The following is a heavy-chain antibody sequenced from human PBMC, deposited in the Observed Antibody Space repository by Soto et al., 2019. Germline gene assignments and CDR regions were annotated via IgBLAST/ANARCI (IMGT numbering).Heavy chain of an antibody. D-gene: IGHD2-2*01. V-gene: IGHV3-23*01. CDR1: GFTFSSYA. CDR3: AKTVRNTLYQLLFGY. CDR2: ISGSGGST. Sequence: GGSLRLSCAASGFTFSSYAMSWVRQAPGKGLEWVSAISGSGGSTYYADSVKGRFTISRDNSKNTLYLQMNSLRAEDTAVYYCAKTVRNTLYQLLFGYWGQGTLVTVSS. J-gene: IGHJ4*02.